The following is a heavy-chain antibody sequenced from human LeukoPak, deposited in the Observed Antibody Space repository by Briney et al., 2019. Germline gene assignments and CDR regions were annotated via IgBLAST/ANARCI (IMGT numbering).Heavy chain of an antibody. D-gene: IGHD5-24*01. J-gene: IGHJ2*01. CDR1: GFTFGDYA. Sequence: GGSLRLSCAVSGFTFGDYAMHWVRQAPGRGLEWVSGINWKTGNGIYADSVKGRFTISRDNAKNSLYLQMSSLRAEDTALYYCTRRAARWQFDLWGRGTLLTVSS. CDR3: TRRAARWQFDL. V-gene: IGHV3-9*01. CDR2: INWKTGNG.